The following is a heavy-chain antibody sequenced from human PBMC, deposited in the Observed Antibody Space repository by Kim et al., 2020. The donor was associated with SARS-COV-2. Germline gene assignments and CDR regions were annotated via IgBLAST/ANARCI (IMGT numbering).Heavy chain of an antibody. V-gene: IGHV3-9*01. J-gene: IGHJ6*01. CDR1: GFTFGDYG. CDR3: ASDSNVAGTSPGSYGMDV. Sequence: GGSLRLSCAGSGFTFGDYGMHWVRQAPGKGLEWVAGISWNGDTLGYADSVKGRFTISRDNAQNSLYLQMNSLSGEATALYYLASDSNVAGTSPGSYGMDV. D-gene: IGHD3-10*01. CDR2: ISWNGDTL.